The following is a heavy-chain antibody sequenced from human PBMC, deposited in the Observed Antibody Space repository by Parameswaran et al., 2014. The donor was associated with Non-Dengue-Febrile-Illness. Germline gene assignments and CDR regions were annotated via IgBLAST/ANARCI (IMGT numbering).Heavy chain of an antibody. D-gene: IGHD7-27*01. CDR3: ARPGSLTGDAFDI. Sequence: RWIRQPPGKGLEWIGYIYYSGSTYYNPSLKSRVTISVDTSKNQFSLKLSSVTAADTAVYYCARPGSLTGDAFDIWGQGTMVTVSS. V-gene: IGHV4-31*02. J-gene: IGHJ3*02. CDR2: IYYSGST.